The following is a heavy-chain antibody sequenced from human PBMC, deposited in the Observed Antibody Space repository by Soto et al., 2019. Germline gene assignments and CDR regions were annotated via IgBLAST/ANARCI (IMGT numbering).Heavy chain of an antibody. CDR3: ARGYSRPDWFDS. V-gene: IGHV4-31*03. CDR1: GGYISSAGSF. J-gene: IGHJ5*01. CDR2: MSHSETT. Sequence: QVQLQESGPGLMKPSQTLSLTCTVSGGYISSAGSFWSWVRQHPGKGLEWIGYMSHSETTHYNSSPXSXXTLSIDASKNQFSLNLGSVTAADTAVYYCARGYSRPDWFDSWGPGTLVIVSS. D-gene: IGHD5-12*01.